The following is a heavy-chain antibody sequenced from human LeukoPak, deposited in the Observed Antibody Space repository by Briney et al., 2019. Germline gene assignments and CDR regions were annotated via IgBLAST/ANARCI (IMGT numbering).Heavy chain of an antibody. J-gene: IGHJ4*02. CDR2: IYYSGST. D-gene: IGHD6-13*01. CDR1: GGSISSYY. Sequence: PSETLSLTCTVSGGSISSYYWSWIRQPPGKGLEWIGYIYYSGSTNYNPPLKSRVTISVDTSKNQFSQKLSSVTAADTAVYYCARTPTYSSSWIFDYWGQGTLVTVSS. V-gene: IGHV4-59*01. CDR3: ARTPTYSSSWIFDY.